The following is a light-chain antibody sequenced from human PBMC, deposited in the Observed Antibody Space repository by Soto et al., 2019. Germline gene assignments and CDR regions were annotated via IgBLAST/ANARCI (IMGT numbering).Light chain of an antibody. J-gene: IGKJ1*01. Sequence: EVVMRQSPATLSVSPGETATLSCRASQSVSNKLAWYQQRPGQAPRLLIYAADTRATGIPDRFSGSGSGREFTLTISSLQSEDVAVDYCQQYNNWPPWTFGQGTKVEVK. V-gene: IGKV3-15*01. CDR3: QQYNNWPPWT. CDR1: QSVSNK. CDR2: AAD.